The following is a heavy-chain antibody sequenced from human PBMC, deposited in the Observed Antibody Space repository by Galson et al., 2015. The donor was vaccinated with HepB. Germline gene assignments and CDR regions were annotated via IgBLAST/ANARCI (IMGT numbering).Heavy chain of an antibody. J-gene: IGHJ3*02. Sequence: SLRLSCAASGFTFSGYYMSWIRQAPGKGLEWVSYISSSSSYTNYADSVNGRFTISRDNAKNSLYLQMNSLRAEDTAVYYCAGDYGDYEGGAFDIWGQGTMVTVSS. CDR3: AGDYGDYEGGAFDI. V-gene: IGHV3-11*06. CDR1: GFTFSGYY. CDR2: ISSSSSYT. D-gene: IGHD4-17*01.